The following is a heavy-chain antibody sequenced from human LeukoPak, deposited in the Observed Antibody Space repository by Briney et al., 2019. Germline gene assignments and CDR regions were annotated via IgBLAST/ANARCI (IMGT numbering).Heavy chain of an antibody. J-gene: IGHJ4*02. Sequence: GSLRLSCAASGSTFSNAWMSWVRQAPGKGLEWVGRIKSKTDGGTTDYAAPVKGRFTISRDDSKNTLYLQMNSLKTEDTAVYYCTTDGVVVAATSCDYWGQGTLVTVSS. CDR2: IKSKTDGGTT. CDR1: GSTFSNAW. D-gene: IGHD2-15*01. V-gene: IGHV3-15*01. CDR3: TTDGVVVAATSCDY.